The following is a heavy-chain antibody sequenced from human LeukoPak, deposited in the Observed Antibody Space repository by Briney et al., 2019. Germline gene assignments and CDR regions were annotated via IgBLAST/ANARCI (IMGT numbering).Heavy chain of an antibody. CDR3: ARDIQGVTTQKGHPNHFDY. Sequence: GGSLRLSCAASGFTFSSYAMHWDRQAPGKGLEWVAVISYDGSNKYYADSVKGRFTISRDNSKNTLYLQMNSLRAEDTAVYYCARDIQGVTTQKGHPNHFDYWGQGTLVTVSS. V-gene: IGHV3-30-3*01. CDR1: GFTFSSYA. J-gene: IGHJ4*02. D-gene: IGHD4-17*01. CDR2: ISYDGSNK.